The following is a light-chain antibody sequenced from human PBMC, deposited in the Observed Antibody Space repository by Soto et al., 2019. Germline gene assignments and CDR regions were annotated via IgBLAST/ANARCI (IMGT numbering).Light chain of an antibody. CDR3: SSYTTSTTLI. CDR1: SSDVGRYKL. V-gene: IGLV2-14*03. J-gene: IGLJ2*01. Sequence: QSALTQPASVSGSPGQSITISCTGTSSDVGRYKLFSWYQQHPGKAPKLMIYDVSNRPSGVSNRFSGSKSGNTASLTISGLQAEDEADYYCSSYTTSTTLIFGGGTKVTVL. CDR2: DVS.